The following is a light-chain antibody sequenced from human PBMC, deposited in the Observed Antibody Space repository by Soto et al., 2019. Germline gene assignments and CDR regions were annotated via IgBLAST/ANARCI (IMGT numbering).Light chain of an antibody. CDR1: SGHRTYA. CDR3: QTWGTGLLV. V-gene: IGLV4-69*01. CDR2: LNSDGRH. J-gene: IGLJ2*01. Sequence: QPVLTQSPSASASLGASVKLTCTLSSGHRTYAIAWHQQQPEKGPRYLMNLNSDGRHTKGDGIPDRFSGSSSGTERYLTISSLQSEDEAAYYCQTWGTGLLVFGGGTKVTVL.